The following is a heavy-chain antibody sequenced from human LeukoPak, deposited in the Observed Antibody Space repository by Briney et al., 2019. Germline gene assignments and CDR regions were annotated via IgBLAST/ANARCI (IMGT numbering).Heavy chain of an antibody. Sequence: PSETLSLTCAVYGGSFSGYYWSWIRQPPGKGLEWIGEINHSGSTNYNPSLKSRVTISVDTSKNQFSLKLSSVTAADTAVYYCARHRIVGYQQLDYWGQGTLVTVSS. D-gene: IGHD2-2*01. CDR1: GGSFSGYY. J-gene: IGHJ4*02. CDR3: ARHRIVGYQQLDY. V-gene: IGHV4-34*01. CDR2: INHSGST.